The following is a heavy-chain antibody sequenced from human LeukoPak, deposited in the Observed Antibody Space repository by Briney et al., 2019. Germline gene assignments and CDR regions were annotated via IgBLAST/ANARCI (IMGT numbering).Heavy chain of an antibody. J-gene: IGHJ4*02. Sequence: SETLSLTCTVSGGSISSYYWSWIRQPPGKGLEWIGYIYYSGSTNYNPSPKSRVTISVDTSKNQFSLKLSSVTAADTAVYYCARDGSGTIADWGQGTLVTVSS. CDR3: ARDGSGTIAD. D-gene: IGHD1-7*01. V-gene: IGHV4-59*01. CDR1: GGSISSYY. CDR2: IYYSGST.